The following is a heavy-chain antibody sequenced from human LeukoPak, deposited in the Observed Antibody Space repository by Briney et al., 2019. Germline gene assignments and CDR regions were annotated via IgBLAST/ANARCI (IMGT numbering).Heavy chain of an antibody. CDR2: VSVSGDGT. V-gene: IGHV3-23*01. Sequence: GGSLRLSCAASGFTFTTYAMSWVRQAPGKGLEWVSSVSVSGDGTYYADSVKGRFTISRDNSKNTLYLQMNSLRAEDTALYYCAKARITDYYYYGMDVWGQGTAVTVSS. D-gene: IGHD2-15*01. J-gene: IGHJ6*02. CDR3: AKARITDYYYYGMDV. CDR1: GFTFTTYA.